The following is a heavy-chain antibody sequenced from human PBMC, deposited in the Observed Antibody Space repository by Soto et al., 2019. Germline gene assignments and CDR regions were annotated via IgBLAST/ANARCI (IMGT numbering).Heavy chain of an antibody. D-gene: IGHD6-13*01. CDR3: TTIGSSCGA. CDR1: SFTFSNAW. CDR2: IKSKTDGGTI. V-gene: IGHV3-15*07. Sequence: EVQLVESGGGLVKPGGSLRLSCAASSFTFSNAWMNWVRQAPGKGLEWVGRIKSKTDGGTIDYAAPVKGRFTISRDDSKNTLFLQMNSLKTEGRAMYYCTTIGSSCGAWRQGTLVTVSS. J-gene: IGHJ1*01.